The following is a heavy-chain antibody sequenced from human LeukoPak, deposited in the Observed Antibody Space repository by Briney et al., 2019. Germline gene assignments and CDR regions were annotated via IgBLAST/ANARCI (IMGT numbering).Heavy chain of an antibody. CDR1: GYTYTSYY. V-gene: IGHV1-46*01. D-gene: IGHD6-13*01. CDR2: INPSGGST. J-gene: IGHJ6*04. Sequence: ASVKVSCKASGYTYTSYYMHWVRQAPGQGLEWMGIINPSGGSTSYAQKFQGRVTMTRDTSTSTVYMELSSLRSEDTAVYYCASERGIAAASTSNYYYYYGMDVWGKGTTVTVSS. CDR3: ASERGIAAASTSNYYYYYGMDV.